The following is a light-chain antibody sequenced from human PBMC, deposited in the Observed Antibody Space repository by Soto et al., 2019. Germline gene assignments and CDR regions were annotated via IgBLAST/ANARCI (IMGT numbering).Light chain of an antibody. J-gene: IGLJ3*02. Sequence: QSVLAQPASVSGSPGQSITISCTGTASDVGGYNYVSWYQHHPGKAPKLIIYEVSDRPSGVSNRFSGSKSGDTASLTISGLQAEDEADYYCSSYTSRNTWVFGGGTKLTVL. CDR3: SSYTSRNTWV. CDR1: ASDVGGYNY. V-gene: IGLV2-14*01. CDR2: EVS.